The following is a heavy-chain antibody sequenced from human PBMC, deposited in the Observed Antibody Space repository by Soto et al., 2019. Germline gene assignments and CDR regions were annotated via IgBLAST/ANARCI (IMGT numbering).Heavy chain of an antibody. CDR2: INADGSST. CDR1: GFTFTKNW. CDR3: ARDRYYSNDY. J-gene: IGHJ4*02. D-gene: IGHD4-4*01. Sequence: GGSLRLSCAASGFTFTKNWMHWVRQAPGKGLVWVSYINADGSSTNYADSVKGRFTISRDNAKNTLYLQMNSLRAEDTAVYYCARDRYYSNDYWGQGTRVTVSS. V-gene: IGHV3-74*01.